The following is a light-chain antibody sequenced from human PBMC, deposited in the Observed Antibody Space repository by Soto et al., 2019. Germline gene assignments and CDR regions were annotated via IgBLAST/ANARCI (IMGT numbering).Light chain of an antibody. CDR1: QGVSSY. V-gene: IGKV3-15*01. Sequence: EIVMTQSPATQSLSPGERVTLSCRASQGVSSYLAWYQQKPGQAPRLLIYGASTRATGIPARFSGSGSGTEFTLTISSLQSEDFAVYYCQQYNNWPSITFGQGTRLEI. J-gene: IGKJ5*01. CDR2: GAS. CDR3: QQYNNWPSIT.